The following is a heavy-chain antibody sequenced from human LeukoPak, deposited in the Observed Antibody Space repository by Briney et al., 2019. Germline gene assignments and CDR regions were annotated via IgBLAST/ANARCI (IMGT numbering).Heavy chain of an antibody. D-gene: IGHD1-1*01. CDR1: GFTFSSYS. J-gene: IGHJ4*02. V-gene: IGHV3-21*01. CDR3: ARENDQDFDY. CDR2: ISGSSRHI. Sequence: GGSLTLSCAVSGFTFSSYSMNWVRHPPGKVLEWVSSISGSSRHIYYADSVRGRFIISRDNAKNSLYLQMNSLRAEDTAVYYCARENDQDFDYWGQGTLVTVSS.